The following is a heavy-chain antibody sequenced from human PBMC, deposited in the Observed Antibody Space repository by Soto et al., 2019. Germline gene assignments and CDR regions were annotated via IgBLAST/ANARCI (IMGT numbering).Heavy chain of an antibody. J-gene: IGHJ6*02. CDR1: GFTFSRYA. CDR2: ISVSGDNT. V-gene: IGHV3-23*01. CDR3: AKDGKMRTKVWFPAGYGMDV. Sequence: GGSLRLSCAASGFTFSRYAMNWVRQAPGRGLQWISGISVSGDNTSDVESVRGRFTVYRDNSKNTLYLQMNNLRAEDTALYYCAKDGKMRTKVWFPAGYGMDVWGQGTTVTVSS. D-gene: IGHD3-10*01.